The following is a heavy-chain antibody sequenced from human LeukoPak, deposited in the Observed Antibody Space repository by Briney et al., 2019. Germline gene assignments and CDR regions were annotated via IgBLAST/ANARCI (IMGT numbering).Heavy chain of an antibody. CDR3: ASGYSSSWPLGY. V-gene: IGHV3-74*01. D-gene: IGHD6-13*01. CDR1: GFTFSSYW. CDR2: INSDGSST. Sequence: GGSLRLSCAASGFTFSSYWMHWVRQAPGKGLVWVSRINSDGSSTSYADSVKGRFTIPRDNAKNTLYLQMNSLRAEDTAVYYCASGYSSSWPLGYWGQGTLVTVSS. J-gene: IGHJ4*02.